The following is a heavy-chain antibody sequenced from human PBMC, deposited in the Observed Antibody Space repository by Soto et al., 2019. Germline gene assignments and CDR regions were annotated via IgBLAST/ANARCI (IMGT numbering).Heavy chain of an antibody. J-gene: IGHJ5*02. V-gene: IGHV1-69*01. CDR1: XXXXXXXA. CDR2: LVPVFGTP. D-gene: IGHD3-9*01. Sequence: QVQLXQXGXEVKXPGXXXXVSXKAXXXXXXXXALTWVXQXXGQXPEWVGGLVPVFGTPNYAPKXXXXXXXXAXXSTRTAYLELTTLTSEDTAIYYCARGSHYLSTGYYFDTWGQGTLVTVSS. CDR3: ARGSHYLSTGYYFDT.